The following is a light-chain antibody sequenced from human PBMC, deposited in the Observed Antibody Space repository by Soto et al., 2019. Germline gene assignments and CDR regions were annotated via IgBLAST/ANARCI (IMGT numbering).Light chain of an antibody. CDR2: NVS. CDR3: SSYTSSNTYV. J-gene: IGLJ1*01. Sequence: QSALTQPASVSRSPGQSIAISCTGTSSDVGGYNSVSWYQQHPGKAPKLMIYNVSNRPSGVSDRFSGSKSGNTASLTISGLQAEDEADYYCSSYTSSNTYVFGTGTKVTVL. CDR1: SSDVGGYNS. V-gene: IGLV2-14*03.